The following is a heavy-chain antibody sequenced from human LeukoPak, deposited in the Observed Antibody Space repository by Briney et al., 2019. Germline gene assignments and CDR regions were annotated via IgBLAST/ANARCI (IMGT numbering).Heavy chain of an antibody. CDR2: ISAYNGNT. D-gene: IGHD6-6*01. V-gene: IGHV1-18*01. CDR1: GYTFTSYG. CDR3: ARVPSKQFSSPHYYYYMDV. J-gene: IGHJ6*03. Sequence: ASVKVSCKASGYTFTSYGISWVRQAPGQGLEWMGWISAYNGNTNYAQKLQGRVTMTTDTSKSTAYMELRSLRSDDTAVYYCARVPSKQFSSPHYYYYMDVWGKGTTVTVSS.